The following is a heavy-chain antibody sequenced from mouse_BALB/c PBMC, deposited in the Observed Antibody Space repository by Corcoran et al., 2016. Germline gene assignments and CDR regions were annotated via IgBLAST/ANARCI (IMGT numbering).Heavy chain of an antibody. D-gene: IGHD2-4*01. V-gene: IGHV9-1*02. J-gene: IGHJ1*01. CDR1: GYTFTNYG. CDR3: ASFDYARRYFDV. Sequence: QIQLVQSGPELKKPGETVKISCKASGYTFTNYGMNWVKQAPGKGLKWMGWINTYTGEPTYADDFKGRFAFSLETSASTAYLQINNLKNEDMATYFCASFDYARRYFDVWGAGTTVTVSS. CDR2: INTYTGEP.